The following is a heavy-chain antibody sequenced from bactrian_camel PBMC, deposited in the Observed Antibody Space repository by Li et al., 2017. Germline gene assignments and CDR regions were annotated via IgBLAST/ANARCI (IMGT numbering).Heavy chain of an antibody. CDR2: LDADGRTT. CDR1: EYTREYC. CDR3: AATPFVCPTSVRGVASDFGY. J-gene: IGHJ6*01. D-gene: IGHD2*01. Sequence: HVQLVESGGGSVQAGGSLTLSCVASEYTREYCMGWSRQAPGKEREGVAVLDADGRTTLYRDSVKGRFTISKDYAKNTLYLQMEGLKPEDTAMYYCAATPFVCPTSVRGVASDFGYWGQGTQVTVS. V-gene: IGHV3S1*01.